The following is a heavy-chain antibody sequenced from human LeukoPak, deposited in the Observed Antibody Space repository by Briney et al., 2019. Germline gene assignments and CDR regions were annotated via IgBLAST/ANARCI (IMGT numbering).Heavy chain of an antibody. CDR3: ARDGILRYFDWLPPYYYMDV. J-gene: IGHJ6*03. CDR2: ISGSGGST. V-gene: IGHV3-23*01. CDR1: GFSFSGYG. Sequence: GGSLRLSCAASGFSFSGYGMSWVRQAPGKGLEWVSAISGSGGSTYYADSVKGRFTISRDNSKNTLYLQMNSLRAEDTAVYYCARDGILRYFDWLPPYYYMDVWGKGTTVTVSS. D-gene: IGHD3-9*01.